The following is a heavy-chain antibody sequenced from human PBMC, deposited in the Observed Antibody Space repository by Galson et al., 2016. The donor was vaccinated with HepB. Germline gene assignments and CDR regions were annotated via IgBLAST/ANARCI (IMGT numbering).Heavy chain of an antibody. CDR3: ARGPRGSGDYWFGP. Sequence: TLSLTCTVSGGSISRGAYYWSWIRQHPGKGLEWLGYISYSGSTYYNPSLKSRITISVDTSKNHFSLKLTSVTAADTAIYYCARGPRGSGDYWFGPWGQGALVTVSS. CDR1: GGSISRGAYY. D-gene: IGHD3-22*01. CDR2: ISYSGST. V-gene: IGHV4-31*03. J-gene: IGHJ5*02.